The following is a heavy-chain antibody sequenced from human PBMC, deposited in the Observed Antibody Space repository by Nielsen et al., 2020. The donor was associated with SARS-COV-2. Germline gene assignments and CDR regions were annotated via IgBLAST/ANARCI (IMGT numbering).Heavy chain of an antibody. J-gene: IGHJ4*02. CDR3: ARGYGDGLFDY. V-gene: IGHV3-30*04. D-gene: IGHD4-17*01. CDR2: ISYDGSNK. Sequence: GGSLRLSCAASGFTFSSYAMHWVRQAPGKGLEWVAVISYDGSNKYYADSVKGRFTISRDNSKNTLYLQMNSLRAEDTAVYYCARGYGDGLFDYWGQGTLVTVSS. CDR1: GFTFSSYA.